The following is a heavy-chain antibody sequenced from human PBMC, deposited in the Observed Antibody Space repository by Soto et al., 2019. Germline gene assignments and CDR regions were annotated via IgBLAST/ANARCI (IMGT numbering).Heavy chain of an antibody. D-gene: IGHD6-19*01. Sequence: QVQLVQSGAEVKKPGASVKVSCKPSGYTFTTYGISWVRQAPGQGLEWMGWISAYNGNAKYAQKLQDRLTMTTDTSTGTAYMELRSLRSDDTAVYYCARDMIAVTGIGLVWDYWGQGTLVTVSS. J-gene: IGHJ4*02. CDR3: ARDMIAVTGIGLVWDY. CDR2: ISAYNGNA. V-gene: IGHV1-18*01. CDR1: GYTFTTYG.